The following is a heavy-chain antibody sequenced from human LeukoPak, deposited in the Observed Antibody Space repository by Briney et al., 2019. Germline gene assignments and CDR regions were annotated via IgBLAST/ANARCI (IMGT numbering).Heavy chain of an antibody. CDR2: IYMSGST. V-gene: IGHV4-61*09. CDR3: ARDWGIAAATPYYFDH. D-gene: IGHD6-13*01. Sequence: SETLSLICTVSVGSISSGNYYYSWIRQSAGKGMGWIGNIYMSGSTRYNPSLMSRVAMSVDTSKNQFSLKISSATAADTAVYYCARDWGIAAATPYYFDHWGQGILVTVSS. J-gene: IGHJ4*02. CDR1: VGSISSGNYY.